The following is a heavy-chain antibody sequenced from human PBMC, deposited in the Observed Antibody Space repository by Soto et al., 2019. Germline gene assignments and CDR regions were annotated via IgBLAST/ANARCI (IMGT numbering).Heavy chain of an antibody. CDR3: AREGSWTGAFDY. J-gene: IGHJ4*02. V-gene: IGHV4-31*02. Sequence: QVQLEQSGPGLVKPSQTLTLPCNISCGSITSTNHYWSWIRQSPREGLEWIGYIYDSGITHYNPSFKGQVPILGETSQSQFSLSMHSVTVADSAGYYCAREGSWTGAFDYWGRGTLVTVSS. CDR1: CGSITSTNHY. D-gene: IGHD2-8*02. CDR2: IYDSGIT.